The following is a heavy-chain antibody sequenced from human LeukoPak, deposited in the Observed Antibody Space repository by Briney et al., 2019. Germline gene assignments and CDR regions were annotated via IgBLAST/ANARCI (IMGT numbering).Heavy chain of an antibody. Sequence: ASVKVSCKASGYTFTSYGISWVRQAPGQGLEWMGWISAYNRNTNYAQKLQGRVTMTTDTSTSTAYMELRSLRSDDTAVYYCARDGRVYCDSSGPGGYSGQGTLVTVSS. CDR2: ISAYNRNT. CDR3: ARDGRVYCDSSGPGGY. J-gene: IGHJ4*02. CDR1: GYTFTSYG. D-gene: IGHD3-22*01. V-gene: IGHV1-18*01.